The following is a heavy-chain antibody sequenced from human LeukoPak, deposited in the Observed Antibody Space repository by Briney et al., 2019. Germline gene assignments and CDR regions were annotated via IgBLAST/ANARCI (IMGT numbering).Heavy chain of an antibody. CDR2: IYYSGST. Sequence: SQTLSLTCTVSGGSISSGGYYWSWIRQHPGKGLEWTGYIYYSGSTYYNPSLKSRVTTSVDTSKNQFSLKLSSVTAADTAVYYCARDNRDYYDSSGYYTLGDWGQGTLVTVSS. D-gene: IGHD3-22*01. CDR1: GGSISSGGYY. J-gene: IGHJ4*02. V-gene: IGHV4-31*03. CDR3: ARDNRDYYDSSGYYTLGD.